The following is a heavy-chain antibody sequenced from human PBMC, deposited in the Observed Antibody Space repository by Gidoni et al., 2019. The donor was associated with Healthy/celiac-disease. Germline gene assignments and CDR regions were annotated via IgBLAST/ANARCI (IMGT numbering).Heavy chain of an antibody. D-gene: IGHD3-3*01. Sequence: QLQLQESGPGLVKPSETLSLTCTVSGCSISSSSYYWGWIRQPPGKGLEWIGSIYYSGSTYYNPSLKSRVTISVDTSKNQFSLKLSSVTAADTAVYYCARDPDFWSGYYFDYWGQGTLVTVSS. CDR1: GCSISSSSYY. J-gene: IGHJ4*02. CDR3: ARDPDFWSGYYFDY. V-gene: IGHV4-39*01. CDR2: IYYSGST.